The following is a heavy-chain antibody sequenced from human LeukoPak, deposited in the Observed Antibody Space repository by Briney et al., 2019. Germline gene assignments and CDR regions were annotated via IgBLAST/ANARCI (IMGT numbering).Heavy chain of an antibody. Sequence: SVKVSCKASGGTFSSYTISWVRQAPGQGLEWMGRIIPILGIANYAQKFQGRVTITADKSTSTAYMELSSLRSEDTAVYYCARLPNGYRSGGSCYSIWGQGTMVTVSS. V-gene: IGHV1-69*02. CDR2: IIPILGIA. CDR1: GGTFSSYT. D-gene: IGHD2-15*01. CDR3: ARLPNGYRSGGSCYSI. J-gene: IGHJ3*02.